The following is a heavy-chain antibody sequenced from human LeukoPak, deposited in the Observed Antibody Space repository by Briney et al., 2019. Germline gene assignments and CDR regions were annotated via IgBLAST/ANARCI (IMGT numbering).Heavy chain of an antibody. Sequence: PGGSLRLSCAASGFTFSDYYMSWVRQAPGKGLEWVSAISGSGGSTYYADSVKGRFTISRDNSKNTLYLQMNSLRAEDTAVYYCAKVIAAAGILPFDYWGQGTLVTVSS. CDR2: ISGSGGST. J-gene: IGHJ4*02. D-gene: IGHD6-13*01. CDR1: GFTFSDYY. V-gene: IGHV3-23*01. CDR3: AKVIAAAGILPFDY.